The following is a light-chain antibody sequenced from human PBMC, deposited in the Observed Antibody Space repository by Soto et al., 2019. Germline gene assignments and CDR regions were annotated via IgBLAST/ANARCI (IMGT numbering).Light chain of an antibody. CDR3: SSYTSSSLYV. J-gene: IGLJ1*01. CDR1: SSDVGGYDY. CDR2: DVS. Sequence: QSALTQRASVSGSPGQSITISCTGTSSDVGGYDYVSWYQHHPGKAPKLMIYDVSNRPSGVSNRFSGSKSGNTASLTISGLQAEDEADYYCSSYTSSSLYVFGTGTKLTVL. V-gene: IGLV2-14*03.